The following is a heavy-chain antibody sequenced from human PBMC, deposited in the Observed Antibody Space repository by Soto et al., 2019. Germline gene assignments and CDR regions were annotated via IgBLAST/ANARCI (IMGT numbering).Heavy chain of an antibody. CDR3: TRARRYYDSRGYYYYFDY. V-gene: IGHV3-49*03. CDR2: IRSKAYGGTT. Sequence: GGSLRLSCTASGFTFGDYAMSWFRQAPGKGLEWVGFIRSKAYGGTTEYAASVKGRFTISRDDSKSIAYLQMNSLKTEDTAVYYCTRARRYYDSRGYYYYFDYWGQGTLVTVSS. D-gene: IGHD3-22*01. J-gene: IGHJ4*02. CDR1: GFTFGDYA.